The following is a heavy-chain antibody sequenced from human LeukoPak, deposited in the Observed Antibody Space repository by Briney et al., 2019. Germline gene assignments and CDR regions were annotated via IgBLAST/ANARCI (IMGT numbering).Heavy chain of an antibody. CDR2: INPNSGGT. D-gene: IGHD5-24*01. CDR1: GYKFTDDY. Sequence: ASVKVSCKASGYKFTDDYMHWVRQAPGQGLEWMGWINPNSGGTNYAQKFQGRVTMTRDTSISTAYMELSRLRSDDTAVYYCARTETRQMATSYFDCWGQGTLVTVSS. CDR3: ARTETRQMATSYFDC. J-gene: IGHJ4*02. V-gene: IGHV1-2*02.